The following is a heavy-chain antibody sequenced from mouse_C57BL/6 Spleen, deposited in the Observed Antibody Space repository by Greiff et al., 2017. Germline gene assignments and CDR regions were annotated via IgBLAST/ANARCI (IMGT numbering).Heavy chain of an antibody. D-gene: IGHD4-1*01. CDR1: GYSFTDYY. V-gene: IGHV1-39*01. J-gene: IGHJ3*01. CDR3: ARSSGVSWFAY. CDR2: INPNYGPT. Sequence: VQLQQPGPELVRPGASVKISCKASGYSFTDYYMHWVKQSNGKSLEWIGVINPNYGPTSYNQKFKGKATLTVDQSSSTAYLQLNSLTSEDSAVYYCARSSGVSWFAYWGQGTLVTVSA.